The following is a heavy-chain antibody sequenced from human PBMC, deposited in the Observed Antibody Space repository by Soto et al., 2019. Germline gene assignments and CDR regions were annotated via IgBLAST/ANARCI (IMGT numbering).Heavy chain of an antibody. J-gene: IGHJ6*02. CDR1: GFTVSSNY. CDR2: IYSGGST. Sequence: EVQLVESGGGLIQPGGSLRLSCAASGFTVSSNYMSWVRQAPGKGLEWVSVIYSGGSTYYADSVKGRHNIARDNSKNTVYLPMNSLRAEDTAVYYCAREKFFQQGYGMDVCGQGTTVTVS. CDR3: AREKFFQQGYGMDV. V-gene: IGHV3-53*01. D-gene: IGHD6-13*01.